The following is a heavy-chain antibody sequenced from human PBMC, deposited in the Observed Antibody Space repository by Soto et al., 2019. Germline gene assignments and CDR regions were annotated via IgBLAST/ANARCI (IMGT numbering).Heavy chain of an antibody. Sequence: GGSLRLSCAASGFTFSSYAMSWVRQAPGKGLEWVSAISGSGGSTYYADSVKGRFTISRDNSKNMLFLQMNSLRAEDTALYYCAKDLAATATGDSFDIWGQGTMVTVSS. D-gene: IGHD1-1*01. V-gene: IGHV3-23*01. CDR2: ISGSGGST. CDR1: GFTFSSYA. J-gene: IGHJ3*02. CDR3: AKDLAATATGDSFDI.